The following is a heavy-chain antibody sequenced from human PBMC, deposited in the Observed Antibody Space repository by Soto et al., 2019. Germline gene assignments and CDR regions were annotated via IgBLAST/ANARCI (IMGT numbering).Heavy chain of an antibody. Sequence: SGPTLVNPTQTLTLTCTFSGFSLSTSGVGVGWIRQPPGKALECLALIYWDDDKHYSPSLKTRLTITKDTSKNQVVLTMTNMDPVDTATYDCVHTPSARLLDYWGQGTLVTVSS. CDR1: GFSLSTSGVG. J-gene: IGHJ4*02. V-gene: IGHV2-5*02. D-gene: IGHD6-6*01. CDR3: VHTPSARLLDY. CDR2: IYWDDDK.